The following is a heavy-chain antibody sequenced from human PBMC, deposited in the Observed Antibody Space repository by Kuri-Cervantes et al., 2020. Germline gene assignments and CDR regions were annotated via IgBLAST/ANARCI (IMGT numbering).Heavy chain of an antibody. J-gene: IGHJ4*02. CDR1: GFTLSSFA. CDR3: AREEAAGTNYFDY. V-gene: IGHV3-30-3*01. CDR2: ISFDGSNQ. D-gene: IGHD6-13*01. Sequence: GESLKISCAASGFTLSSFAMHWVRQAPGKGLEWVAIISFDGSNQYYADSVKGRFTTSRDNSKNTLYLQMNSLRAEDTAVYYCAREEAAGTNYFDYWGQGTLVTVSS.